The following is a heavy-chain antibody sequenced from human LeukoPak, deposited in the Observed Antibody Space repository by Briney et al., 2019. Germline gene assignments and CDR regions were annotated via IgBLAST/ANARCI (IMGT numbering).Heavy chain of an antibody. J-gene: IGHJ4*02. V-gene: IGHV3-30*18. Sequence: PGGSLRLSCAASGFTFSGYGIHWVRLAPGKGLEWVAVISYDGSHKYYADSVKGRFTISRDNSKNTLYLQMNSLRAEDTAVYYCAKDLRDSRFLPRRYCSGGSCYQGIDYWGQGTLVTVSS. D-gene: IGHD2-15*01. CDR3: AKDLRDSRFLPRRYCSGGSCYQGIDY. CDR2: ISYDGSHK. CDR1: GFTFSGYG.